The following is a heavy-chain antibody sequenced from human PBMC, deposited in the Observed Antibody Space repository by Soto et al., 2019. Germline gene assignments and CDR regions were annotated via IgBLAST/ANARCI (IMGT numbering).Heavy chain of an antibody. D-gene: IGHD3-22*01. CDR1: DFVFSSNS. Sequence: GSLRLSCAGSDFVFSSNSGNWLRHAPGKGLEWVASISSSNSYIYYADSVKGRFIISRDNAKNSLFLQMNSLRPEDTAVYYCARDYDSSGYCFDYWGQGTQVTVSS. CDR2: ISSSNSYI. CDR3: ARDYDSSGYCFDY. J-gene: IGHJ4*02. V-gene: IGHV3-21*01.